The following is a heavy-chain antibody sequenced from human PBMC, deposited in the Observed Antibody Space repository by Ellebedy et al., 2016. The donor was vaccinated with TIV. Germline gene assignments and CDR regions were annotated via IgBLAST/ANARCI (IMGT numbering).Heavy chain of an antibody. D-gene: IGHD2-8*02. CDR2: ITCSSAYT. Sequence: GESLKISCAASGFTFSRNAMSWVRQAPGKGLEWVSYITCSSAYTDYADSVKGRFTISRDNAKNSLYLQMDSLRAEDTAVYYCARVKGYCTGGCRGGACYGYWFDPWGQGTLVTVSS. V-gene: IGHV3-21*05. CDR1: GFTFSRNA. J-gene: IGHJ5*02. CDR3: ARVKGYCTGGCRGGACYGYWFDP.